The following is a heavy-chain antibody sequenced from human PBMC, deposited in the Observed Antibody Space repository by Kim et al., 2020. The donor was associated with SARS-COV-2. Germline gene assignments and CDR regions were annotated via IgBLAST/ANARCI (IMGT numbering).Heavy chain of an antibody. CDR3: ARHFYSSSSPPDY. J-gene: IGHJ4*02. CDR1: GYSFTSYW. Sequence: GESLKISCKGSGYSFTSYWISWVRQMPGKGLEWMGRIDPSDSYTNYSPSFQGHVTISADKSISTAYLQWSSLKASDTAMYYCARHFYSSSSPPDYWGQGTLVTVSS. V-gene: IGHV5-10-1*01. D-gene: IGHD6-6*01. CDR2: IDPSDSYT.